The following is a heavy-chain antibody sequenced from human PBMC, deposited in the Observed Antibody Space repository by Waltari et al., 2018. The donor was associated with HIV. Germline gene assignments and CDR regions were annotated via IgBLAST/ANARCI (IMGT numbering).Heavy chain of an antibody. V-gene: IGHV1-18*01. J-gene: IGHJ4*02. CDR1: GYTFIDHG. Sequence: QVQLVQSGGEVQKPGASVKVSCKASGYTFIDHGITWVRQAPGQGLAWRAWISPYNGNTDYAQSFQGRVSVTTDTSTNTAYMELRSLRSDDTAVYFCARVPGGNYFDYWGQGTLVTFSS. CDR3: ARVPGGNYFDY. CDR2: ISPYNGNT.